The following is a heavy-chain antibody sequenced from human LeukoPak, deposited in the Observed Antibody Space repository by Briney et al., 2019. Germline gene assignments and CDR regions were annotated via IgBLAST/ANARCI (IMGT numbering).Heavy chain of an antibody. D-gene: IGHD6-13*01. Sequence: PSETLSLTCTVSGGSISSYYWSWFRQPPGQGLEGIGYIYYSGSTNYNPSLKSRVTISVDTSKNQFSLKLSSVTAADTAVYYCARVSSSWLGVGAFDIWGQGTMVTVSS. CDR2: IYYSGST. J-gene: IGHJ3*02. CDR1: GGSISSYY. V-gene: IGHV4-59*01. CDR3: ARVSSSWLGVGAFDI.